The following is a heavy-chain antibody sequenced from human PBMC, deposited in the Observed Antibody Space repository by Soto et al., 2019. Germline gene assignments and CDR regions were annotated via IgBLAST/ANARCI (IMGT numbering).Heavy chain of an antibody. CDR2: IIPILGIA. Sequence: SVKVSCKASGGTFSSYTISWVRQAPGQGLEWMGRIIPILGIANYAQKFQGRVTITADKSTSTAYMELSSLRSEDTAVYYCARAVDCSSTSCYASFDYWGQGTLVTVSS. V-gene: IGHV1-69*02. CDR3: ARAVDCSSTSCYASFDY. D-gene: IGHD2-2*01. J-gene: IGHJ4*02. CDR1: GGTFSSYT.